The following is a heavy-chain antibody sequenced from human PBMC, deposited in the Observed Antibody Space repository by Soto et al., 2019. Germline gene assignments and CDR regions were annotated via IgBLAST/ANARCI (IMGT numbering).Heavy chain of an antibody. Sequence: QVQLVQSGAEVKKPGASVKVSCKASGYSFTSHGISWVRQAPGQGLEWMAWISASNGDTNYAQKFQGRVTVTPDTSTSTGSMELRGPRSEDTAVYYWARMVRGSNIDYYHDMDVWGKGTTVTVSS. CDR1: GYSFTSHG. CDR2: ISASNGDT. D-gene: IGHD3-10*01. J-gene: IGHJ6*03. CDR3: ARMVRGSNIDYYHDMDV. V-gene: IGHV1-18*01.